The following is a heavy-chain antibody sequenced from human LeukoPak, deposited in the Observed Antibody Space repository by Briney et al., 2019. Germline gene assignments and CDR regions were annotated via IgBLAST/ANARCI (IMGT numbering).Heavy chain of an antibody. CDR3: VRGFGGSSWYYFDF. J-gene: IGHJ4*02. V-gene: IGHV3-13*04. Sequence: GGSLRLSCAASGFTLSHYVMHWVRQTTRKGLEWDAGIGIVGDTHYPGSVKGRFTISRENGKNSLDLQMNSLRADDTAVYYCVRGFGGSSWYYFDFWGQGTLVTVSA. CDR2: IGIVGDT. D-gene: IGHD6-13*01. CDR1: GFTLSHYV.